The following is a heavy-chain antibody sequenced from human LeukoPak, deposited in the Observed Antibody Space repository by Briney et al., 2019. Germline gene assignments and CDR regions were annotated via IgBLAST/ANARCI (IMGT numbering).Heavy chain of an antibody. CDR1: GGSLSNYY. J-gene: IGHJ6*02. V-gene: IGHV4-34*01. CDR3: ARGRVEQLINVGGYYYYGMDV. D-gene: IGHD6-6*01. Sequence: SESLSLTCSVYGGSLSNYYWTWIRQPPGKGLEWIGEVDQSGNNNYNPSLKSRITMSVDTSKNLFSLRLTSVTAADTAVYFCARGRVEQLINVGGYYYYGMDVWGQGTSVIVSS. CDR2: VDQSGNN.